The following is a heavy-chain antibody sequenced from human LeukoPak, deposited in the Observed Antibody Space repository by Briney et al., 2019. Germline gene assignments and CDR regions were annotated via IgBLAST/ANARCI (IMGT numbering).Heavy chain of an antibody. CDR1: GFTFSNYW. CDR3: AKDRSSSSWFSPYYFDY. CDR2: IRYDGSNK. D-gene: IGHD6-13*01. Sequence: GGSLRLSCAASGFTFSNYWMHWVRQAPGKGLEWVAFIRYDGSNKYYADSVKGRFTISRDNSKNTLYLQMNSLRAEDTAVYYCAKDRSSSSWFSPYYFDYWGQGTLVTVSS. V-gene: IGHV3-30*02. J-gene: IGHJ4*02.